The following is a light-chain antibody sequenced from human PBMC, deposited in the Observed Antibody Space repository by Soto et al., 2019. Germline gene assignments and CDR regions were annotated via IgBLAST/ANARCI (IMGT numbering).Light chain of an antibody. CDR2: DAS. CDR3: QQSYSTPRT. V-gene: IGKV1-39*01. Sequence: DIQMTQSPSSLSASVGDRVTITCRASQSISNYVNWYHQKPGKAPKLLIYDASSLYSGVPSRFSGSGSGTDFTLTISSLQPEDFATYYCQQSYSTPRTFGQGTKVEIK. J-gene: IGKJ1*01. CDR1: QSISNY.